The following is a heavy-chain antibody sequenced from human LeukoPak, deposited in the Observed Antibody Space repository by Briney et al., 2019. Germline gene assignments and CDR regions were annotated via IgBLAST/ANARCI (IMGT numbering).Heavy chain of an antibody. CDR2: IRHTGDT. D-gene: IGHD5-12*01. Sequence: SETLSLTCSVSGGSLSSNSDYCSWIRQPPGKALAWVGYIRHTGDTYYNPSLKSRVTISADRSKNQFSLNLSSMTAADTAVYYCMRGGIGYDSDYWGQGTLVTVSS. J-gene: IGHJ4*02. CDR3: MRGGIGYDSDY. V-gene: IGHV4-30-2*01. CDR1: GGSLSSNSDY.